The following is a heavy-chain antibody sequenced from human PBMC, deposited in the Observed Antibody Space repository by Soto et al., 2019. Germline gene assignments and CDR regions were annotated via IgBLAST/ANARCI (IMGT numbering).Heavy chain of an antibody. Sequence: SVTVSCKASGGTFSSYAISWVRQAPGQGLEWMGGIIPTFGTANYAQKFQGRVTITADESTSTAYMELSSLRSEDTAVYYCAREVRVVGYSDGPYDAFDIWGQGTMGTV. J-gene: IGHJ3*02. CDR3: AREVRVVGYSDGPYDAFDI. CDR2: IIPTFGTA. V-gene: IGHV1-69*13. D-gene: IGHD5-18*01. CDR1: GGTFSSYA.